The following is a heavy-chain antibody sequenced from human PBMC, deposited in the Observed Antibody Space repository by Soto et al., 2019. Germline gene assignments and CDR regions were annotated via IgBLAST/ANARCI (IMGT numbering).Heavy chain of an antibody. Sequence: GGSLRLSCSASGFTFSSYSMHWVRQSPGKGLEYLSHVSGDGVRIYYADSVKGRFTISRDNSKNMLYLQMSSLGPDDSAVYYCLKSRGGANYDSFDWGPGNLVT. CDR1: GFTFSSYS. D-gene: IGHD2-21*01. CDR2: VSGDGVRI. J-gene: IGHJ4*02. V-gene: IGHV3-64D*06. CDR3: LKSRGGANYDSFD.